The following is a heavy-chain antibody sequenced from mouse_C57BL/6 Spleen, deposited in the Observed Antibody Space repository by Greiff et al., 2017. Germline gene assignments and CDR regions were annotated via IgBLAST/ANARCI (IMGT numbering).Heavy chain of an antibody. CDR3: ARGFTPGYFDV. D-gene: IGHD1-1*01. V-gene: IGHV1-82*01. J-gene: IGHJ1*03. CDR1: GYAFSSSW. Sequence: QVQLQQSGPELVKPGASVKISCKASGYAFSSSWMNWVKQRPGKGLEWIGRIYPGDGDTNYNGKFKGKATLTADKSSSTAYMQLSSLTSEDSAVYFCARGFTPGYFDVWGTGTTVTVSS. CDR2: IYPGDGDT.